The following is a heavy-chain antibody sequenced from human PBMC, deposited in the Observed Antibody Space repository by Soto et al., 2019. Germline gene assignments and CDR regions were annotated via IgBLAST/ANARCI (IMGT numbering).Heavy chain of an antibody. D-gene: IGHD4-17*01. V-gene: IGHV4-61*01. J-gene: IGHJ4*02. CDR3: ARGATVTQYDY. CDR1: GVSVNSGSFY. Sequence: QVQLQESGPGLVKPSETLSLTCTVSGVSVNSGSFYWAWIRQPPGKGLEWIGFGSYSGTTNYKPSLKIRVTISVDTSRSQISLKVTSLTAADTAVYYCARGATVTQYDYWGQGTLVTVSS. CDR2: GSYSGTT.